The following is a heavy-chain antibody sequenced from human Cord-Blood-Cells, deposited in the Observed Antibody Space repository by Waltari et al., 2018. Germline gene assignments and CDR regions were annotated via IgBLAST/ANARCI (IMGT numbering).Heavy chain of an antibody. CDR3: ARGVIAAAATDAFDI. Sequence: QVQLQQWGAGLLKPSETLSLTCAVYGGSFRGYYWSWIRQPPGKGLEWIGEINHSGSTNYNPSLKSRVTISVDTSKNQFSLKLSSVTAADTAVYYCARGVIAAAATDAFDIWGQGTMVTVSS. D-gene: IGHD6-13*01. CDR1: GGSFRGYY. J-gene: IGHJ3*02. V-gene: IGHV4-34*01. CDR2: INHSGST.